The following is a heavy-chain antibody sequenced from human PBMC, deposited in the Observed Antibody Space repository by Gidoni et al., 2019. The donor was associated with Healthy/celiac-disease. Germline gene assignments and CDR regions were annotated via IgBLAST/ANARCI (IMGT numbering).Heavy chain of an antibody. J-gene: IGHJ5*02. V-gene: IGHV2-26*01. D-gene: IGHD3-16*01. CDR2: IFSYDEK. CDR1: GFSLSNARMG. CDR3: ARGGIYWFDP. Sequence: QVTLKESGPVLVKPTETLTLTCPVSGFSLSNARMGVSWIRPPPGTALEWLAHIFSYDEKSYSTSLKSRLTISKDTSKSQVVLTMTNMDPVDTATYYFARGGIYWFDPWGQGTLVTVSS.